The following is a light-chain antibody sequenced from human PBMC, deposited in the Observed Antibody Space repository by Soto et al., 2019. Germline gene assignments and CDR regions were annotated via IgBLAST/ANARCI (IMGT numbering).Light chain of an antibody. Sequence: QPVLTQSPSASASLGASVKLTCTLSSGHSSYAIAWHQQQPEKGPRYLMKVNSDGSHSKGDGILDRFSGSSSGAERYLTISSLQSEDEADYYCQTWGTGIHVVFGGGTKLTVL. CDR1: SGHSSYA. V-gene: IGLV4-69*01. J-gene: IGLJ2*01. CDR2: VNSDGSH. CDR3: QTWGTGIHVV.